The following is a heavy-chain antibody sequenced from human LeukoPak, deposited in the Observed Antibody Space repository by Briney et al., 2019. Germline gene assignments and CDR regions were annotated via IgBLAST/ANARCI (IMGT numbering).Heavy chain of an antibody. J-gene: IGHJ4*02. CDR1: GGSISSYY. CDR2: IYTSGST. V-gene: IGHV4-4*07. Sequence: SETLSLTCTVSGGSISSYYWSWIRQPAGKGLEWIGRIYTSGSTNYNPSLKSRVTMSVDTSKNQFSLKLSSVTAADTAVYYCARERDVIGYCSSTRCYSYLFDYWGQGTLVTVSS. CDR3: ARERDVIGYCSSTRCYSYLFDY. D-gene: IGHD2-2*01.